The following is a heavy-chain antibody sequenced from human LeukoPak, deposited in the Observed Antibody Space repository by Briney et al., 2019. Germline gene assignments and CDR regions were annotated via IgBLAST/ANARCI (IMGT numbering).Heavy chain of an antibody. CDR1: GFTFSSYW. V-gene: IGHV3-7*01. D-gene: IGHD3-9*01. Sequence: GGSLRLSCAASGFTFSSYWMSWVRQAPGKGLEWVANIKQDGSEKYYVDSVKGRFTISRDNANNSLYLKMNSLRAEDTAVYYCARDQHDILTGYHDYWGQGTLVTVSS. CDR3: ARDQHDILTGYHDY. CDR2: IKQDGSEK. J-gene: IGHJ4*02.